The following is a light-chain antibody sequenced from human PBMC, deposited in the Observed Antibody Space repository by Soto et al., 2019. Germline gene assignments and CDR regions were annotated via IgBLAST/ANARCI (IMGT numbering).Light chain of an antibody. V-gene: IGKV3-20*01. Sequence: EIVLTQSPGTLSLSPGERATLSCRASQSVSSSYLAWYQQKPGQAPRLLIYGASSRATGIPARFSGSGSGTDFTLTISRLKPEEFAVYYCQQYGSSPYTFGQGTKLEIK. J-gene: IGKJ2*01. CDR2: GAS. CDR1: QSVSSSY. CDR3: QQYGSSPYT.